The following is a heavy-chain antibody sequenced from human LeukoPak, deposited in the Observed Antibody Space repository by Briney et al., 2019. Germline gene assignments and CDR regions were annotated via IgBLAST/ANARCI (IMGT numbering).Heavy chain of an antibody. Sequence: ASETLSLTCTVSGGSISSYYWSWIRQPAGKGLEWIGRIYTSGSTNYNPSPKSRVTMSIDTSKNQFSLNLTSVTAADTAVYYCAREPTQPSRWFDPWGQGTLVTVSS. V-gene: IGHV4-4*07. D-gene: IGHD6-13*01. CDR1: GGSISSYY. CDR2: IYTSGST. CDR3: AREPTQPSRWFDP. J-gene: IGHJ5*02.